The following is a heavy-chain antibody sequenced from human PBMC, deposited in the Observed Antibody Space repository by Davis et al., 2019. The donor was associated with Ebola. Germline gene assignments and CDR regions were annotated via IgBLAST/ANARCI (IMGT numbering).Heavy chain of an antibody. V-gene: IGHV5-51*01. CDR3: ARHFKFYYDNTGYYPDY. CDR2: IFTGDSDT. Sequence: GGSLRLSCKDSGNSFSSHWIGWVRQMPGKGLEWMGIIFTGDSDTRYSPSFQGQVTISVDKSMSTAYLQWSSLKASDTAIYYCARHFKFYYDNTGYYPDYWGQGTLVTVSS. CDR1: GNSFSSHW. J-gene: IGHJ4*02. D-gene: IGHD3-22*01.